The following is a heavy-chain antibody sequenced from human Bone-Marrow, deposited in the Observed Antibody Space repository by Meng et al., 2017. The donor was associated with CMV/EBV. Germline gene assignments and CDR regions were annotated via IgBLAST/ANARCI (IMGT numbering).Heavy chain of an antibody. Sequence: KADGYIFYNFALQWVCQAPGKRLEWMGWVNAGNGNTRYSKKFQGRVTITGDTSATTVYMELSSLRSDDTTVYYCARNPLGDSYWYFDLWGRGTLVTVSS. J-gene: IGHJ2*01. CDR2: VNAGNGNT. V-gene: IGHV1-3*01. CDR1: GYIFYNFA. D-gene: IGHD1-26*01. CDR3: ARNPLGDSYWYFDL.